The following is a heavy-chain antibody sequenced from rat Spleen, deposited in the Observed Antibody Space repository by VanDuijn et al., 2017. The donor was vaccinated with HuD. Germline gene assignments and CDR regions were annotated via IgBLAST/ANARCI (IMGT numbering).Heavy chain of an antibody. J-gene: IGHJ2*01. V-gene: IGHV5-22*01. Sequence: EVQLVESGGGLVQPGRSMKLSCAASGFTFSDYYMAWVRQAPKKGLEWVASTSYEGSSTYYRDSVKGRFTISRDNAKSTLYLQMDSLRSEDTATYYCTRGDWSDYFDYWGQGVMVTVSS. CDR3: TRGDWSDYFDY. D-gene: IGHD1-1*01. CDR2: TSYEGSST. CDR1: GFTFSDYY.